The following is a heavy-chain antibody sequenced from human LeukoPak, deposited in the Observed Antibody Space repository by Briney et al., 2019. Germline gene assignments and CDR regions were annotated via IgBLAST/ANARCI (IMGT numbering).Heavy chain of an antibody. CDR1: GYTFTGYY. J-gene: IGHJ4*02. CDR2: INPNSGGT. Sequence: AASVKVSCKASGYTFTGYYMHWVRQAPGQGLEWMGWINPNSGGTNYARKFQGRVTMTRDTSISTAYMELSRLRSDDTAVYYCARDFQGLGTRGYWGQGTLVTVSS. CDR3: ARDFQGLGTRGY. D-gene: IGHD6-13*01. V-gene: IGHV1-2*02.